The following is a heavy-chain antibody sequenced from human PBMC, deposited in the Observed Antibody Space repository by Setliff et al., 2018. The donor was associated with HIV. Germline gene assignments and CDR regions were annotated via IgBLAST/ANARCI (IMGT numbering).Heavy chain of an antibody. D-gene: IGHD5-18*01. J-gene: IGHJ6*02. V-gene: IGHV3-49*04. Sequence: PGGSLRLSCTVSGFTFGDYAMSWVRQAPGKGLEWVGFIRSKAYGGTTEYAASVKGRFTISRDDSKSIAYLQMNSLKTEDTAAYYCARSAIGYYYYGMDVWGQGTLVTVSS. CDR2: IRSKAYGGTT. CDR3: ARSAIGYYYYGMDV. CDR1: GFTFGDYA.